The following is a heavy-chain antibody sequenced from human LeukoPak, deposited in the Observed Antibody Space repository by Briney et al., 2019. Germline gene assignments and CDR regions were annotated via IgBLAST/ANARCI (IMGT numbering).Heavy chain of an antibody. V-gene: IGHV3-23*01. CDR1: GFTFSSYA. CDR3: AKWVRGLNTYYFDY. J-gene: IGHJ4*02. D-gene: IGHD3-10*01. Sequence: TGGSLRLSCAASGFTFSSYAMSWVRQAPGKGLEWVSAISGSGGSTYYADSVKGRFTISRDNSKNTLYLQMNSLRAEDTAVYYCAKWVRGLNTYYFDYWGQGTLVTVSS. CDR2: ISGSGGST.